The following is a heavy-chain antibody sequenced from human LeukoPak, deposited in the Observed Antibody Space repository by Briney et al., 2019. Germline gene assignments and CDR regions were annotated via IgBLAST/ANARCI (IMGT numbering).Heavy chain of an antibody. D-gene: IGHD6-13*01. CDR3: GKESSSSFDY. CDR2: ISWNSGSI. CDR1: GFTFDDYA. J-gene: IGHJ4*02. Sequence: PGRSLRLSCAASGFTFDDYAMHWVRQAPGKGLEWVSGISWNSGSIGYADSVKGRFTISRDNAKNSLYLQMNSLRAEDTALYYCGKESSSSFDYWGQGTLVTVSS. V-gene: IGHV3-9*01.